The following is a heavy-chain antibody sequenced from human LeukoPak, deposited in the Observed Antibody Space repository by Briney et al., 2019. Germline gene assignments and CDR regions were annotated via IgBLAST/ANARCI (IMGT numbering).Heavy chain of an antibody. CDR1: GFTFSSYW. D-gene: IGHD2-15*01. CDR2: IKQDGSEK. CDR3: VREAGGSGYSDYYYYMDV. Sequence: GGSLRLSCAASGFTFSSYWISWVRHAPAKGLEGVASIKQDGSEKYSVDSVKGRFTISRDNAKNSLSLQMNSLRAEDTVLYYCVREAGGSGYSDYYYYMDVWRKGTTVTVSS. V-gene: IGHV3-7*01. J-gene: IGHJ6*03.